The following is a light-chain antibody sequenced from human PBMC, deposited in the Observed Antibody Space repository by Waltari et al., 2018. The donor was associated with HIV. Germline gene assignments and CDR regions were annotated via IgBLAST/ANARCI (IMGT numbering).Light chain of an antibody. Sequence: GDRVTITCRASQDISNSLVWYQEKPGKAPKLLIYSSSTLQSGVPSRFSGSGSGTDFTLTISSLQPEDVATYYCQKYNSAPLTFGGGTKVEIK. J-gene: IGKJ4*01. CDR1: QDISNS. V-gene: IGKV1-27*01. CDR3: QKYNSAPLT. CDR2: SSS.